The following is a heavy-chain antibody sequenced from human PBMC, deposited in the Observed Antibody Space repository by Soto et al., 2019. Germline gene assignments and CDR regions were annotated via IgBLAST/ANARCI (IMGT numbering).Heavy chain of an antibody. D-gene: IGHD4-17*01. J-gene: IGHJ4*02. V-gene: IGHV3-23*01. CDR3: TKDKLRWQHIDY. Sequence: EVQLLESGGNLVQPGGSLRLACAASGFTFSSYAMNWVRQAPGKGLELVSAISGSGGSTHYADSVKGRFTISRDNSKNTLYLQMNSLRVEDTAVYYCTKDKLRWQHIDYCGQGTLVTVSS. CDR1: GFTFSSYA. CDR2: ISGSGGST.